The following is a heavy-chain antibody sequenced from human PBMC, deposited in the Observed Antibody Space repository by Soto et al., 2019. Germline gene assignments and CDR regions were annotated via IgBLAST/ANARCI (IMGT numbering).Heavy chain of an antibody. D-gene: IGHD3-3*01. V-gene: IGHV3-7*01. Sequence: EVQLVESGGGLVQPGGSLRLSCAASGFTFSRSWMSWVRQAPGKGLEWVANIKQDGSEKYYVDSVKGRFSISRDNAKNSLNLQMNSLRVEDTAVYYCASGSFGVFITPAPYYCYCMDVWGKGPTVTVSS. CDR1: GFTFSRSW. CDR2: IKQDGSEK. J-gene: IGHJ6*03. CDR3: ASGSFGVFITPAPYYCYCMDV.